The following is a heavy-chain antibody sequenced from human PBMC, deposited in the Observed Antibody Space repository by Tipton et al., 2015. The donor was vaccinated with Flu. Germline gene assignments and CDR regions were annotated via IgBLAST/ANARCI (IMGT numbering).Heavy chain of an antibody. CDR3: ASGLYDSSGYPH. CDR2: IYYSGST. CDR1: GGSISSYY. J-gene: IGHJ4*02. Sequence: LSCTVSGGSISSYYWSWIRQPPGKGLEWIGYIYYSGSTNYNPSLKSRVTISVDTSKNQFSLKLSSVTAADTAVYYCASGLYDSSGYPHWGQGTLVTVSS. D-gene: IGHD3-22*01. V-gene: IGHV4-59*01.